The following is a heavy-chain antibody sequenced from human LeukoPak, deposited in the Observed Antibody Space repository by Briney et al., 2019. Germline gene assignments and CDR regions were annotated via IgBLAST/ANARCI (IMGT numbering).Heavy chain of an antibody. Sequence: SETLSLTCTVSGGSISSYYWSWIRQPAGKGLEWIGRIYTSGSTNCNPSLKSRVTMSVDTSKNQFSLTLSSVTAADTAVYYCARASGCSGGSCYDVGFDYWGQGTLVTVSS. CDR3: ARASGCSGGSCYDVGFDY. J-gene: IGHJ4*02. V-gene: IGHV4-4*07. CDR1: GGSISSYY. D-gene: IGHD2-15*01. CDR2: IYTSGST.